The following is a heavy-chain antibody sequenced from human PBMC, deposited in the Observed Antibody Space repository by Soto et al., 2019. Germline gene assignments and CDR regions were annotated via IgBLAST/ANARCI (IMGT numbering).Heavy chain of an antibody. D-gene: IGHD7-27*01. CDR2: ITYEGSQI. CDR3: AKGRGEMNWANYYGLDV. Sequence: QVQLVESGGGVVQPGRSLRLSCADSGFSFPRFGMHWVRQSPGKGLEWVALITYEGSQIYYADAVKGRFTISRDNGDNTLSLQMDNLRTEDTATYFCAKGRGEMNWANYYGLDVWGQGTTVTVSS. CDR1: GFSFPRFG. V-gene: IGHV3-30*18. J-gene: IGHJ6*02.